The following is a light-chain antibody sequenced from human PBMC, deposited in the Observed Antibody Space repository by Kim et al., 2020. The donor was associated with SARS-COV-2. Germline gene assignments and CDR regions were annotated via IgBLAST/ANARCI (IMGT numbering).Light chain of an antibody. CDR1: STDVGGYDY. J-gene: IGLJ3*02. V-gene: IGLV2-14*03. Sequence: QSALTQPASVSGSPGQSITISCTGTSTDVGGYDYVAWYQQHPGKAPKLMIYDVSSRHTGLSNRFSGSKSGNTASLTISGLQPEDEADYYCSSFTDSSTWVFGGGTQLTVL. CDR2: DVS. CDR3: SSFTDSSTWV.